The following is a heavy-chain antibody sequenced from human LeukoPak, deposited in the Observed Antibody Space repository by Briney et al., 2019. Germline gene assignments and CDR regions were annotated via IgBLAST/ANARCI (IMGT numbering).Heavy chain of an antibody. CDR3: VRIALANWERYYFDY. D-gene: IGHD7-27*01. CDR2: INPKSGGT. V-gene: IGHV1-2*02. CDR1: GYTFTDYH. J-gene: IGHJ4*02. Sequence: GASVKVSCKASGYTFTDYHMHWVRQAPGQGLEWMGWINPKSGGTNYAQKFQGRVTMTRDTSISTAYMELSSLSSDDTAVYYCVRIALANWERYYFDYWGQGTLVTVSS.